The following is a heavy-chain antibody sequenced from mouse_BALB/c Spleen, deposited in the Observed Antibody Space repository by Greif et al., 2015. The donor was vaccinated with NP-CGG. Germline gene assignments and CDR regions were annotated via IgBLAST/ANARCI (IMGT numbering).Heavy chain of an antibody. CDR1: GFNIKDTY. J-gene: IGHJ3*01. D-gene: IGHD1-1*01. CDR3: AREYYGSEGFAY. V-gene: IGHV14-3*02. Sequence: EVQLVESGAELVKPGASVKLSCTASGFNIKDTYMHWVKQRPEQGLEWIGRIDPANGNTKYDPKFQGKATITADTSSNTAYLQLSSLTSEDTAVYYCAREYYGSEGFAYWGQGTLVTVSA. CDR2: IDPANGNT.